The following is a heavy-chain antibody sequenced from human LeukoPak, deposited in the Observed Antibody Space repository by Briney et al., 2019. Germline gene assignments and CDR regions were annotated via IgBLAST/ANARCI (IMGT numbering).Heavy chain of an antibody. V-gene: IGHV3-30-3*01. CDR2: ISYDGSNK. CDR3: ASGGHGSFVDY. J-gene: IGHJ4*02. Sequence: GGSLRLSCAASGFTFSSYAMHWVRQAPGKGLEWVAVISYDGSNKYYADSVEGRFTISRDNSKNTLYLQMNSLRAEDTAVYYCASGGHGSFVDYWGQGTLVTVSS. CDR1: GFTFSSYA. D-gene: IGHD2-15*01.